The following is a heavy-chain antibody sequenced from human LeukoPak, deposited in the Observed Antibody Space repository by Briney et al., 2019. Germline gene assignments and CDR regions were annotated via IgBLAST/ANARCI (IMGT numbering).Heavy chain of an antibody. CDR3: VRTDSSGSRAN. Sequence: GGSLRLSCAASGFTFSSCSMNWVRQAPGEGLEWVANINQDGSQKYYVDSVKGRFTISRDNAKNSLYLQMNSLRAEDTAVYYCVRTDSSGSRANWGQGTLVTVSS. CDR1: GFTFSSCS. CDR2: INQDGSQK. D-gene: IGHD3-22*01. V-gene: IGHV3-7*01. J-gene: IGHJ4*02.